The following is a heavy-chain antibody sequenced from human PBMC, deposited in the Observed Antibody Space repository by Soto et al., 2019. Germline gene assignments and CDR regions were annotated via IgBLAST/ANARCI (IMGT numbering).Heavy chain of an antibody. J-gene: IGHJ6*03. CDR3: ARKGAAASYAHYHMDV. CDR1: GGSISPYY. V-gene: IGHV4-59*01. CDR2: VYYSGNT. Sequence: QVQLQESGPGLVKPSETLSLTCTVSGGSISPYYWSWIRQPPGKGLEWIGYVYYSGNTTYNPSLESRVTISVDTSRNRFSLNLTSATAADTAVYYCARKGAAASYAHYHMDVWGRGTAVTVSS. D-gene: IGHD6-13*01.